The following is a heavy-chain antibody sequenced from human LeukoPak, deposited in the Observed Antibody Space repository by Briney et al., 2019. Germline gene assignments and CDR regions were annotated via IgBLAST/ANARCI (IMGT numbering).Heavy chain of an antibody. D-gene: IGHD2/OR15-2a*01. CDR1: GFSLTGYW. Sequence: PGGSLRLSCAASGFSLTGYWMHWVRQAPGKGLVWISRINIDASVTTYADSVKGRFTISRDNAKKTAYLQMNSLRAEDTAVYYCARVPVDGYSTSFDYWGQGSLVTVSS. CDR3: ARVPVDGYSTSFDY. CDR2: INIDASVT. J-gene: IGHJ4*02. V-gene: IGHV3-74*01.